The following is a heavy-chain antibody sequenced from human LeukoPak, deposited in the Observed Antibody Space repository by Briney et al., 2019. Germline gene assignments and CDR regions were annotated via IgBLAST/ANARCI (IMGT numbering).Heavy chain of an antibody. D-gene: IGHD2-2*01. CDR3: ARGYCSSTSCYGLWGAFDI. CDR1: GYTFTGYY. J-gene: IGHJ3*02. CDR2: INPNSGGT. V-gene: IGHV1-2*02. Sequence: GASVKVSCKASGYTFTGYYMHWVRQAPGQGLEWMGWINPNSGGTNYAQKFQGRVTMTRDTSISTAYMELSRLRSDDTAVYYCARGYCSSTSCYGLWGAFDIWGQGTMVTVSS.